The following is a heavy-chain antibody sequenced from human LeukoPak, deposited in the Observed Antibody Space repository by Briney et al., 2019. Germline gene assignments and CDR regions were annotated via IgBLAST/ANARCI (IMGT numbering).Heavy chain of an antibody. CDR3: ARRRYYDSSGYYYFDY. D-gene: IGHD3-22*01. J-gene: IGHJ4*02. Sequence: GESLKISCKGSGYSFTSYWMGWVRQMPGKGLEWMGIIYPGDSDTGYSPSFQGQVTISADKSISTAYLQWSSLKASDTAMYYCARRRYYDSSGYYYFDYWGQGTLVTVSS. CDR1: GYSFTSYW. CDR2: IYPGDSDT. V-gene: IGHV5-51*01.